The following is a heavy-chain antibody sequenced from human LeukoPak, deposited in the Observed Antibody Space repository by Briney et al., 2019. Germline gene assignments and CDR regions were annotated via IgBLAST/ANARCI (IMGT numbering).Heavy chain of an antibody. CDR1: GFLFAIYW. J-gene: IGHJ4*02. CDR3: ARLVVPPGNRGWYYEH. Sequence: RRSLRPSSAVAGFLFAIYWMGCVRQGPGEWPGWEANINQRGRAKYDVDSMRCRFTISRDNVNNSLDLQMNSLRVEDTAIYYCARLVVPPGNRGWYYEHWGQGTLVTVSS. D-gene: IGHD2-2*01. V-gene: IGHV3-7*03. CDR2: INQRGRAK.